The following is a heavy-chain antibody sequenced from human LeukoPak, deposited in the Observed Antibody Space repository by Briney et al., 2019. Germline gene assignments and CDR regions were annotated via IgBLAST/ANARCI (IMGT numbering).Heavy chain of an antibody. Sequence: PGGSLRLSCAASGFTFSDYYMSWIRQAPGKGLEWVSYVSSGSSTIYYADSVKGRFTVSRDNSKNTLYLQMNSLRAEDTAVYYCVRGAYSSSWLNFDYWGQGTLVTVSS. CDR2: VSSGSSTI. CDR1: GFTFSDYY. D-gene: IGHD6-13*01. V-gene: IGHV3-11*04. CDR3: VRGAYSSSWLNFDY. J-gene: IGHJ4*02.